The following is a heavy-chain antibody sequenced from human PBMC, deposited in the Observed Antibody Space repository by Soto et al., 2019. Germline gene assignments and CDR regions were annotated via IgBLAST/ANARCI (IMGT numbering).Heavy chain of an antibody. V-gene: IGHV3-30*18. CDR3: AKDLRYNWNYDWFDP. CDR1: GFTFSSYG. CDR2: ISYDGSNK. D-gene: IGHD1-7*01. Sequence: GGSLRLSCAASGFTFSSYGMHWVRQAPGKGLEWVAVISYDGSNKYYADSVKGRFTISRDNSKNTLYLQMNSLRAEDTAVYYCAKDLRYNWNYDWFDPWGQGTLVTVSS. J-gene: IGHJ5*02.